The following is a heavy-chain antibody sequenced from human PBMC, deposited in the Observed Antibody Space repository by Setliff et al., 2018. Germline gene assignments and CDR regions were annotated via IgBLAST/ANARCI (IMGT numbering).Heavy chain of an antibody. CDR3: ARVTGFSYMDV. Sequence: PSETLSLTCAVSGGSISSPNWWNWVRQPPGKGLEWIGQIYTDGSTNYNPSLKGRVTISVDKSKNQFSLKLNSVTGADTAVYYCARVTGFSYMDVWGKGTTVTVSS. J-gene: IGHJ6*03. CDR1: GGSISSPNW. CDR2: IYTDGST. V-gene: IGHV4-4*02. D-gene: IGHD3-3*01.